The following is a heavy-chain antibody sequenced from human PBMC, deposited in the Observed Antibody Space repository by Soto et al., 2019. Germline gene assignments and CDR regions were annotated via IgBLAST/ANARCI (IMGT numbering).Heavy chain of an antibody. D-gene: IGHD2-2*01. CDR1: GFTFSSYG. CDR3: AKGSVVGADYSYGMDV. CDR2: VSGSGGSV. Sequence: LRLSCAAAGFTFSSYGMSWVRQAPGKGLEWVSAVSGSGGSVYYADSVRGRFTISRDNSKNTLYLQVNSLRAEDTAIYYCAKGSVVGADYSYGMDVWGQGTTVTVSS. J-gene: IGHJ6*02. V-gene: IGHV3-23*01.